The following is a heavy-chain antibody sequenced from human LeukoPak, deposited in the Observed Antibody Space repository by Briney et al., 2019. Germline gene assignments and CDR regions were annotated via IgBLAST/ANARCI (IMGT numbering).Heavy chain of an antibody. J-gene: IGHJ3*02. V-gene: IGHV4-34*01. CDR1: GGSFSGYY. D-gene: IGHD1-1*01. CDR3: ARLEGGAFDI. CDR2: INHSGST. Sequence: SETLSLTCAVYGGSFSGYYWSWIRQPPGKGLEWIGEINHSGSTNYNPSLKSRVTISVDTSKNQFSPKLSSVTAADTAVYYCARLEGGAFDIWGQGTMVTVSS.